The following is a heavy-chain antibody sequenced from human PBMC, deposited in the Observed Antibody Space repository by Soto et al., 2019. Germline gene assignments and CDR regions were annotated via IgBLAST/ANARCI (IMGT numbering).Heavy chain of an antibody. J-gene: IGHJ4*02. D-gene: IGHD2-2*01. CDR1: GLPFSSYA. V-gene: IGHV3-23*01. CDR2: ISISGGNT. CDR3: SNAGRHRDQ. Sequence: EVQLLESGGGLVQPGGSLRLSCAASGLPFSSYAMSWVRQAPGKGLEWVSIISISGGNTYYADSVRGRFTICRDNSKNTSYLFMTRLTAEVTAISDCSNAGRHRDQWGQGTVVPVSS.